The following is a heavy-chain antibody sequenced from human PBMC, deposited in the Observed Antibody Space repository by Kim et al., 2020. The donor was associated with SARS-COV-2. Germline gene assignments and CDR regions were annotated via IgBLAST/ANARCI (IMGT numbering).Heavy chain of an antibody. J-gene: IGHJ4*02. V-gene: IGHV4-59*08. Sequence: SETLSLTCTVSGGSISSYYWSWIRQPPGKGLEWIGYIYYSGSTNHNPSLTSRVTLSVDTSKNQFSLKLSSVTAADTAVYYCARHGPDSSGSYFQYCGQGTPVTVSS. CDR1: GGSISSYY. CDR3: ARHGPDSSGSYFQY. D-gene: IGHD6-19*01. CDR2: IYYSGST.